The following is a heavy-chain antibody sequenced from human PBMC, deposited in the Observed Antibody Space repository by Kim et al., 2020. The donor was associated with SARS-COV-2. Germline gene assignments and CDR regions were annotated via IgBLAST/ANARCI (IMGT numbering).Heavy chain of an antibody. CDR2: INHSGST. D-gene: IGHD3-9*01. Sequence: SETLSLTCAVYGGSFSGYYWSWIRQPPGKGLEWIGEINHSGSTNYNPSLKSRVTISVDTSKNQFSLKLSSVTAADTAVYYCARAGSLLRYSQVAFDIWGQGTMVTVSS. CDR3: ARAGSLLRYSQVAFDI. CDR1: GGSFSGYY. J-gene: IGHJ3*02. V-gene: IGHV4-34*01.